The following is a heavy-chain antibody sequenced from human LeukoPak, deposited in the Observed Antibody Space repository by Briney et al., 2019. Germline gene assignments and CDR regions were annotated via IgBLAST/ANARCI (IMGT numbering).Heavy chain of an antibody. V-gene: IGHV4-39*07. D-gene: IGHD2/OR15-2a*01. J-gene: IGHJ4*02. CDR3: ARDLYFMVY. CDR1: GGSISSSSYY. CDR2: IYYSGST. Sequence: SETLSLTCTVSGGSISSSSYYWGWIRQPPGKGLEWIGSIYYSGSTYYNPSLKSRVTISADKSKNQVSLKLTSVTAADTAVYYCARDLYFMVYWGQGTLVTVSS.